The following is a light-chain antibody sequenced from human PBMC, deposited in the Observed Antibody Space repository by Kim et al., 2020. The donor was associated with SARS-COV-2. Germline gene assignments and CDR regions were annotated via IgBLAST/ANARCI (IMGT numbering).Light chain of an antibody. CDR3: QVWDISSDHYV. J-gene: IGLJ1*01. CDR2: YDS. CDR1: NIETKS. V-gene: IGLV3-21*04. Sequence: APGTTATITCGGDNIETKSVQWYQQKPGQAPVLVIYYDSDRPSGIPERFSGSNSGHTATLTISRVEAGDEADYYCQVWDISSDHYVFGTGTKVTVL.